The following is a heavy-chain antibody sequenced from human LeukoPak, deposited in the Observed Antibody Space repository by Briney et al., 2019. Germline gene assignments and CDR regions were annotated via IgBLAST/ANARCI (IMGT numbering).Heavy chain of an antibody. CDR1: GGSISSYY. CDR2: IYTSGST. V-gene: IGHV4-4*09. J-gene: IGHJ4*02. CDR3: ARRAGSSWYFDY. D-gene: IGHD6-6*01. Sequence: SETLSLTCTVSGGSISSYYWSWIRQPPGKGLEWIGYIYTSGSTNYNPSLKSRVSISVDTSKNQFSLKLSSVTAADTAVYYCARRAGSSWYFDYWGQRTLATVSS.